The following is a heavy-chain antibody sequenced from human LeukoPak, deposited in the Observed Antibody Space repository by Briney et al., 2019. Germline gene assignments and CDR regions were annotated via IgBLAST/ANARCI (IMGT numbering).Heavy chain of an antibody. CDR1: GGSFSGYY. CDR3: ARAFWSGYQLGFDY. D-gene: IGHD3-3*01. J-gene: IGHJ4*02. CDR2: INHSGST. Sequence: PSETLSLTCAVYGGSFSGYYWSWIRQPPGKGLEWIGEINHSGSTNYNPSLKSRVTISVDTSKNQFSLKLSSVTAADTAVYYCARAFWSGYQLGFDYWGQGTLVTVSS. V-gene: IGHV4-34*01.